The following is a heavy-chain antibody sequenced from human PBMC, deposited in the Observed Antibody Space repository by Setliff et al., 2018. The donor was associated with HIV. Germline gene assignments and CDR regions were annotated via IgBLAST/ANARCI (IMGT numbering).Heavy chain of an antibody. J-gene: IGHJ3*02. CDR2: INTNTGNP. CDR1: GYTFTSYA. CDR3: AREKTLGALDI. Sequence: GASVKVSCKASGYTFTSYAMNWVRQAPGQGLEWMGWINTNTGNPTYAQGFTGRFVFSLDTSVSTAFLQISGLKAEDTAVYFCAREKTLGALDIWGQGTMVTISS. V-gene: IGHV7-4-1*02.